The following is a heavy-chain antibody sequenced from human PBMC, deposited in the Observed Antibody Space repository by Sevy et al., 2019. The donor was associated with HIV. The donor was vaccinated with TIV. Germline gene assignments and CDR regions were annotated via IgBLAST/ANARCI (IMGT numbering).Heavy chain of an antibody. V-gene: IGHV3-23*01. Sequence: GSLRLSCAASGFTCSNDAMSWVRQAPGKGLEWVSTFSFGCGKINYADSVKGRFTISRDNSKNTLYLQMNSLRAEDTALYYCAREGCSKPHDYWGQGTLVTVSS. CDR2: FSFGCGKI. D-gene: IGHD2-2*01. CDR1: GFTCSNDA. J-gene: IGHJ4*02. CDR3: AREGCSKPHDY.